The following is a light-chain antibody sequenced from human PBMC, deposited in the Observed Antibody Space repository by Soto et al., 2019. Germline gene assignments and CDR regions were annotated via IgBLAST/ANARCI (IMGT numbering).Light chain of an antibody. CDR1: SSNIGSNT. CDR2: TAG. J-gene: IGLJ1*01. V-gene: IGLV1-44*01. Sequence: QSVLTQPLSVSASPGQRVTISCSGGSSNIGSNTVAWYQHLPGTAPPRLIFTAGQRPSGVPGRFSGSKSGTSASLVISGLQSEDEGDYYCSAWDNSLNGYVFGPGTKLTVL. CDR3: SAWDNSLNGYV.